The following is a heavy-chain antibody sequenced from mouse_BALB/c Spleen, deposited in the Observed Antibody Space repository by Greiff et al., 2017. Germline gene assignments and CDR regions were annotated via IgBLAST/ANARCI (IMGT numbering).Heavy chain of an antibody. CDR1: GYTFTSYY. CDR2: IYPGNVNT. V-gene: IGHV1S56*01. Sequence: VQLQQSGPELVKPGASVRISCKASGYTFTSYYIHWVKQRPGQGLEWIGWIYPGNVNTKYNEKFKGKATLTADKSSSTAYMQLSSLTSEDSAVDFCARGGNWDFDYWGQGTTLTVSS. CDR3: ARGGNWDFDY. D-gene: IGHD4-1*01. J-gene: IGHJ2*01.